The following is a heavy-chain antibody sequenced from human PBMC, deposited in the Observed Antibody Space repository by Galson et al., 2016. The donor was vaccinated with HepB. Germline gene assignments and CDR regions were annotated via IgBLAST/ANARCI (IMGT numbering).Heavy chain of an antibody. CDR3: ARAHRAVAGSCKLFDY. CDR1: GGSISSGGYY. J-gene: IGHJ4*02. D-gene: IGHD6-19*01. Sequence: TLSLTCTVSGGSISSGGYYWSWIRQHPGKGLEWIGYIYYSGSTYYNPSLKSRVTISVDTSKNQFSLKLSSVPAADTAVYYCARAHRAVAGSCKLFDYWGQGTLVTVSS. CDR2: IYYSGST. V-gene: IGHV4-31*03.